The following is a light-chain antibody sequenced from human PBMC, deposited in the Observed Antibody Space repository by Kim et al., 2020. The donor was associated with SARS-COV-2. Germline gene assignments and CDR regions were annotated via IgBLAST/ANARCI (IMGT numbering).Light chain of an antibody. V-gene: IGLV2-11*01. CDR2: AVT. CDR1: SSDVGGYNY. Sequence: GPSVTISCTGTSSDVGGYNYVSWYQLHPGKAPKLMIYAVTERPSGVPDRFSGSKSGNTAFLTISGLQAEDEADYYCSSYADSSSLLFGGGTKVTVL. CDR3: SSYADSSSLL. J-gene: IGLJ3*02.